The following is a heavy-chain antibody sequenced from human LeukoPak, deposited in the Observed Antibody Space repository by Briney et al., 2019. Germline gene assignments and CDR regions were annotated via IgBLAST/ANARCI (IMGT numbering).Heavy chain of an antibody. CDR3: ARGTYGDNAFPAHSP. V-gene: IGHV4-34*01. Sequence: PSETLSLTCGVYVGSFSGSYWSWIRQPPGKGLEWIGEINYSGSTNYNPSLKSRVTISVDTSKNQFSLKLSSVTAADTAMYYCARGTYGDNAFPAHSPWGQGTLVTVYS. D-gene: IGHD4/OR15-4a*01. J-gene: IGHJ1*01. CDR1: VGSFSGSY. CDR2: INYSGST.